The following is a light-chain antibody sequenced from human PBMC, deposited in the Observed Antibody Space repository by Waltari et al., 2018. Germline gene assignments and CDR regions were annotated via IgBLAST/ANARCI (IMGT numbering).Light chain of an antibody. CDR2: SNN. CDR3: VAWDDSLNGVV. J-gene: IGLJ2*01. CDR1: SSNIGSNT. V-gene: IGLV1-44*01. Sequence: QSVLTQPPSASGTPGQRVTISCSGSSSNIGSNTVNWYHQLPGTAPKLLIYSNNQRPSGVPDRCSGSKSGTSASLAISGLQSEDEADYYCVAWDDSLNGVVFGGGTKLTVL.